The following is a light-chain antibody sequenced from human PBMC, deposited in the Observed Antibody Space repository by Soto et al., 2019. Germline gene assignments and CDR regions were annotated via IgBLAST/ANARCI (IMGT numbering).Light chain of an antibody. J-gene: IGKJ4*01. CDR3: QQSHSNIQELT. Sequence: DIQMTQSPSSLSASVGDRVTITCRASQSVSNHLNWYQQKPGKAPKLLIYASSSLQSGVPSRFSGSGPGTDFTLNISSLQPEDFAAYYCQQSHSNIQELTFGGGTKVEIK. V-gene: IGKV1-39*01. CDR1: QSVSNH. CDR2: ASS.